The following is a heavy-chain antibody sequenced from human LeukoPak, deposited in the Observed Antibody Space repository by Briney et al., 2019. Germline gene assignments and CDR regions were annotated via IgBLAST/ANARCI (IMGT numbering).Heavy chain of an antibody. J-gene: IGHJ6*02. CDR1: GFTFSSYG. CDR2: ISYDGSNK. D-gene: IGHD4-17*01. CDR3: ARDQRLRTYYYYGMDV. V-gene: IGHV3-30*03. Sequence: GGSLRLSCAASGFTFSSYGMHWVRQAPGKGLEWVAVISYDGSNKYYADSVKGRFTISRDNSKNTLYLQMNSMRAEDTAVYYCARDQRLRTYYYYGMDVWGQGTTVTVSS.